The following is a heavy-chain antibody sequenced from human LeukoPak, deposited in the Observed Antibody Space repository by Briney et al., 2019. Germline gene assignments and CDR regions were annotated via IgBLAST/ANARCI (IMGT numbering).Heavy chain of an antibody. Sequence: SQTLSLTCTVSGGSISSGGYYWSWIRQHPGKGLEWIGYIYYSGSTYYNPSLKSRVTISVDTSKNQFSLKLSSVTAADTAVYYCARGGEPGEQGWRRWLHRTPNFDYWGQGTLVTVSS. V-gene: IGHV4-31*03. D-gene: IGHD5-24*01. CDR2: IYYSGST. CDR3: ARGGEPGEQGWRRWLHRTPNFDY. CDR1: GGSISSGGYY. J-gene: IGHJ4*02.